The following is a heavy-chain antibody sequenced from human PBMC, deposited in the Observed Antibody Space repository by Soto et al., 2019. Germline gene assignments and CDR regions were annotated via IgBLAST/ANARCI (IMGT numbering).Heavy chain of an antibody. CDR1: GGSISSSSYY. CDR2: IYYSGST. D-gene: IGHD3-9*01. J-gene: IGHJ5*02. CDR3: ASRVYDILTGYYNNWFDP. V-gene: IGHV4-39*01. Sequence: SETLSLTCTVSGGSISSSSYYWGWIRQPPGKGLEWIGGIYYSGSTYYNPSLKSRVTISVDTSKNQFSLKLSSVTAADTAVYYCASRVYDILTGYYNNWFDPWGQGTLVT.